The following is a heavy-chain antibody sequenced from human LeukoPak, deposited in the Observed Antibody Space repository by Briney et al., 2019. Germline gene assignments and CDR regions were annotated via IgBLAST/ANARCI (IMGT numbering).Heavy chain of an antibody. CDR2: INPNSGGT. J-gene: IGHJ3*02. Sequence: GASVKVSCKASGYTFTGYFIHWVRQAPGQGLEWMGWINPNSGGTNYAQKFQGRVTMTRDTSISTAYMELSRLRSDDTAVYYCARVWPAWGSGYYSSGAFDIWGQGTMVTVSS. D-gene: IGHD3-22*01. CDR1: GYTFTGYF. CDR3: ARVWPAWGSGYYSSGAFDI. V-gene: IGHV1-2*02.